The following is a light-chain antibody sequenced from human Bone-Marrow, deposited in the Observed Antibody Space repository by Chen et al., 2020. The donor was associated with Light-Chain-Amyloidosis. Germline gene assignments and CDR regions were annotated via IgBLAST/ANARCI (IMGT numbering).Light chain of an antibody. Sequence: QSALTQPASVTGSPGQSITISCTGTSSDVGGYDIVSWYRQHPGKAPKLLIFEVTKRPSGVSNRFSGSKSGNTASLTISGVRTEDAADYYCCAYRGGSFPYVFGPGTKVTVL. J-gene: IGLJ1*01. CDR3: CAYRGGSFPYV. V-gene: IGLV2-23*02. CDR2: EVT. CDR1: SSDVGGYDI.